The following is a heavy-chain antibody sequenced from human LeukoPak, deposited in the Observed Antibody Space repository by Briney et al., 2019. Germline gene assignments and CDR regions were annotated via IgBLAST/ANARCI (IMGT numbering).Heavy chain of an antibody. V-gene: IGHV4-59*01. Sequence: SETLSLTCTVSGGSISSYYWNWIRQPPGKGLEWIGYIYYTGYTNYNPSLKSRVTISVGTSKKQFSLKLNSVTAADTAVYYCASLHYYGSGSSYYFDYWGQGTLVTVSS. CDR1: GGSISSYY. D-gene: IGHD3-10*01. CDR3: ASLHYYGSGSSYYFDY. J-gene: IGHJ4*02. CDR2: IYYTGYT.